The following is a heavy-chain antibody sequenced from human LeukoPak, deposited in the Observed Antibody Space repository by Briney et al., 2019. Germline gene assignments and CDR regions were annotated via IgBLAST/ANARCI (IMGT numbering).Heavy chain of an antibody. D-gene: IGHD5-18*01. Sequence: GGSLRLSCAASGFTFSNYWMHWVRQAPGKGLEWVANIKKDGSEKYYVDSVKGRFTISRDNAKKSLYLQVNSLRAEDTALYYCARHLSGVSGYTYGRGIDYWGQGTLVTVSS. V-gene: IGHV3-7*01. CDR2: IKKDGSEK. CDR3: ARHLSGVSGYTYGRGIDY. CDR1: GFTFSNYW. J-gene: IGHJ4*02.